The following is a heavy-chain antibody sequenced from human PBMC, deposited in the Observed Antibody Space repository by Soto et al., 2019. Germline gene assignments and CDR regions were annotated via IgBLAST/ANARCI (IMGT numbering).Heavy chain of an antibody. CDR1: GFTFSSYG. CDR3: ARDSDPTTLDAFDI. CDR2: IWYDGSNK. V-gene: IGHV3-33*01. J-gene: IGHJ3*02. Sequence: GGSLRLSCAASGFTFSSYGMHWVRQAPGKGLEWVAVIWYDGSNKYYADSVKGRFTISRDNSKSTLYLQMNSLRAEDTAVYYCARDSDPTTLDAFDIWGQGTMVTVSS. D-gene: IGHD1-26*01.